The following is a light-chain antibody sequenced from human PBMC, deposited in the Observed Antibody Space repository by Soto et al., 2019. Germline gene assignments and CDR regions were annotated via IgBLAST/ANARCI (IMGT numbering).Light chain of an antibody. V-gene: IGKV3-20*01. CDR3: QQYTKWPQYT. Sequence: EVVLTQSPGTVSLSPGERATLSCRASQSVTSNYLAWYQQKPGQAPRLLIYAASSRATGIPDRFSGSGSGTDFTLSISSLQSEDFAVYYCQQYTKWPQYTFGQGTKLEIK. CDR1: QSVTSNY. J-gene: IGKJ2*01. CDR2: AAS.